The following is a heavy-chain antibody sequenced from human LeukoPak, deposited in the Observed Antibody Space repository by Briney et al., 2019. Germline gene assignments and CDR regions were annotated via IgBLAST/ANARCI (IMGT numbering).Heavy chain of an antibody. Sequence: GGSLRLSCAASEFTFSNYWLHWVRRAPGKGLVWVSRINSDGSTTDYADSVKGRFTISRDNAKNALYLQMNSLRPEDTAVYYCARANNFDVWGKGTTVTVSS. D-gene: IGHD5-24*01. CDR2: INSDGSTT. CDR3: ARANNFDV. J-gene: IGHJ6*04. V-gene: IGHV3-74*01. CDR1: EFTFSNYW.